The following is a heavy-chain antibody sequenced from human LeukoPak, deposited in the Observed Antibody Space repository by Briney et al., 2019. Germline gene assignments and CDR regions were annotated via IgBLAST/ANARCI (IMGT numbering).Heavy chain of an antibody. CDR1: GFTFSSYW. D-gene: IGHD1-7*01. V-gene: IGHV3-7*01. CDR2: IKQDGSEK. Sequence: GGSLRLSCAASGFTFSSYWMSWVRQAPGKGLEWVANIKQDGSEKYYVDSVKGRFTISRGNAKNSLYLQMNSLRAEDTAVYYCARTYNWNYEEYFDYWGQGTLVTVSS. J-gene: IGHJ4*02. CDR3: ARTYNWNYEEYFDY.